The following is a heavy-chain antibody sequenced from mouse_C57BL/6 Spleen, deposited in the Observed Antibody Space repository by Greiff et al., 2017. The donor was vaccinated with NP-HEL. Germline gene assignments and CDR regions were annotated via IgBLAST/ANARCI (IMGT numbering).Heavy chain of an antibody. CDR2: ISSGSSTI. J-gene: IGHJ3*01. CDR3: APGWNYYGSSYDAWFAY. D-gene: IGHD1-1*01. Sequence: EVMLVESGGGLVKPGGSLKLSCAASGFTFSDYGMHWVRQAPEKGLEWVAYISSGSSTIYYADTVKGRFTISRDNAKNTLFLQMTSLRSEDTAMYYCAPGWNYYGSSYDAWFAYWGQGTLVTVSA. V-gene: IGHV5-17*01. CDR1: GFTFSDYG.